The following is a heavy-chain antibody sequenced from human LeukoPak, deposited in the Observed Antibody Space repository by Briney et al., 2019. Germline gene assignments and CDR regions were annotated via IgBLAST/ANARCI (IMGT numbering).Heavy chain of an antibody. CDR3: ARGAGSIIGTPDYYYYYYMDV. CDR1: GFTFSDYY. V-gene: IGHV3-11*04. CDR2: ISGSGSTI. D-gene: IGHD1/OR15-1a*01. Sequence: PGGSLRLSCAASGFTFSDYYMSWIRQSPGKGLEWVSHISGSGSTIYYADSVKGRFTISRDSAKNSLYLQMNSLRAEDTAVYYCARGAGSIIGTPDYYYYYYMDVWGKGTTVTVSS. J-gene: IGHJ6*03.